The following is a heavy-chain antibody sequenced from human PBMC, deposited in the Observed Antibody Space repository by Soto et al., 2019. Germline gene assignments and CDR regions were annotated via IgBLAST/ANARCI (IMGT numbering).Heavy chain of an antibody. CDR2: ILHDGSAE. CDR3: ARSRDGDSVYSYYGMGG. Sequence: GGSLRLSCAASGFTFTNYDMHWVRQPPGKGLEWMALILHDGSAEYYADSVKGRFTISRDNSKNTLYLQMNSLRADDTAVYYFARSRDGDSVYSYYGMGGWGEGARVTSPQ. J-gene: IGHJ6*04. D-gene: IGHD2-2*01. V-gene: IGHV3-30*03. CDR1: GFTFTNYD.